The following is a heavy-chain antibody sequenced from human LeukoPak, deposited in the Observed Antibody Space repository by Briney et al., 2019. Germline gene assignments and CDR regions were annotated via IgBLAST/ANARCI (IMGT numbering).Heavy chain of an antibody. J-gene: IGHJ3*02. D-gene: IGHD5-12*01. CDR3: ARDPNSGYDYGDAFDI. CDR1: GFTLSSYS. CDR2: ISSSSSYI. Sequence: GGSLRLSCAASGFTLSSYSMNWVRQAPGKGLEWVSSISSSSSYIYYADSVKGRFTISRDNAKNSLYLQMNSLRAEDTAVYYCARDPNSGYDYGDAFDIWGQETMVTVSS. V-gene: IGHV3-21*01.